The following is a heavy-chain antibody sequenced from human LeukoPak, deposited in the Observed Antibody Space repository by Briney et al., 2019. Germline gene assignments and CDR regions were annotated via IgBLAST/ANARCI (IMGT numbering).Heavy chain of an antibody. D-gene: IGHD1-26*01. CDR2: INQDGSEK. Sequence: GGSLRPSCAASGFTFSRNWMIWVRQAPGKRLEWVANINQDGSEKYYVDSVKGRFTISRDNAKNSLFLQMNSLRAEDTAVYYCARVGSGNFLGAFDIWGQGTMVTVSS. J-gene: IGHJ3*02. V-gene: IGHV3-7*03. CDR3: ARVGSGNFLGAFDI. CDR1: GFTFSRNW.